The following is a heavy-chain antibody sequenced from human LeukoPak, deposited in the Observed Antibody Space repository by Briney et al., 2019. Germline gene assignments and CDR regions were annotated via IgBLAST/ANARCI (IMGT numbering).Heavy chain of an antibody. V-gene: IGHV1-3*01. CDR3: ARDYPSSDDAFDI. J-gene: IGHJ3*02. CDR1: GYTFTSYA. D-gene: IGHD3-10*01. Sequence: ASVKVSCKASGYTFTSYAMHWVRQAPGQRLEWMGWINAGNGNTKYSQKFQGRVTITRDTSASTAYMELSSLRSEDTAVYYCARDYPSSDDAFDIWGQGTIVTVSS. CDR2: INAGNGNT.